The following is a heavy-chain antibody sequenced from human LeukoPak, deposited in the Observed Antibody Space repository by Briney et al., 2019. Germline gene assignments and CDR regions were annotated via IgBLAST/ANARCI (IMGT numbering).Heavy chain of an antibody. CDR3: AKDGLSGSYSYFDY. CDR2: ISGSGGGT. J-gene: IGHJ4*02. V-gene: IGHV3-23*01. D-gene: IGHD1-26*01. CDR1: GFTFSSYA. Sequence: PGGSLRLSCAASGFTFSSYAMSWVRQAPGKGLEWVSAISGSGGGTYYADSVKGRFTISRDNSKSTLHLQMNSLRAEDTAVYYCAKDGLSGSYSYFDYWGQGTLVTVSS.